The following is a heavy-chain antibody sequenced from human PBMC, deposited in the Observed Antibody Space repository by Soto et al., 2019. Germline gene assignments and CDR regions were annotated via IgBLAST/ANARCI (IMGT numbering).Heavy chain of an antibody. CDR3: ARNDSGSRNFDY. CDR2: ISDSGST. V-gene: IGHV4-31*03. J-gene: IGHJ4*02. Sequence: QVQLQESGPGLVKPSQTLSLTCTVSDGSISRGGYYWSWIRQHPGKGLERIGYISDSGSTYYNPFLQSRRTISVDTAKNRFSLMRRSVTAADTAVYYCARNDSGSRNFDYWGQGTLVTVSS. CDR1: DGSISRGGYY. D-gene: IGHD3-10*01.